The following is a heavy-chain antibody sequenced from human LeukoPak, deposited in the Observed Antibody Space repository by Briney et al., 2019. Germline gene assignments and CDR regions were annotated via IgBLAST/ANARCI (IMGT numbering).Heavy chain of an antibody. CDR3: ASSDYGDYYDAFDI. CDR2: ISSSSSTI. CDR1: GFTFSSYS. J-gene: IGHJ3*02. V-gene: IGHV3-48*01. Sequence: GRSLRLSCAASGFTFSSYSMNWVRQAPGKGLEWVTNISSSSSTIYYADSVKGRFTISRDNAKNSLYLQMNSLRAEDTAVYYCASSDYGDYYDAFDIWGQGTMVTVSS. D-gene: IGHD4-17*01.